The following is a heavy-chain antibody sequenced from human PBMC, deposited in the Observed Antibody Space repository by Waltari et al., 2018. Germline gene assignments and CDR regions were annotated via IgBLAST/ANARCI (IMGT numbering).Heavy chain of an antibody. J-gene: IGHJ4*02. Sequence: QVQLQESGPGLVKPSETLSLTCPVSGGPISSYYWSWIRPPPGKGLEWSGYIYYSGSTNYNPSLKSRVTISVDTSKNQFSLKLSSVTAADTAVYYCARGHDYETPYYFDYWGQGTLVTVSS. D-gene: IGHD4-17*01. CDR2: IYYSGST. CDR3: ARGHDYETPYYFDY. V-gene: IGHV4-59*01. CDR1: GGPISSYY.